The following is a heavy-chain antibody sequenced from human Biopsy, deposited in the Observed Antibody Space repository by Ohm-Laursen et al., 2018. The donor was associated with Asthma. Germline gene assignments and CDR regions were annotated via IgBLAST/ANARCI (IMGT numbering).Heavy chain of an antibody. V-gene: IGHV3-30*03. CDR1: GFTFSNYG. Sequence: SLRLSCAASGFTFSNYGMHWVRQAPGKGLEWVAVGGSYYDGGLKYYADSVNGRFTVSRDDSKNTLYLQMNSLRPDDTAVYYCARDVMEWYLPAFDFWGQGTLVTVAS. D-gene: IGHD3-3*01. CDR3: ARDVMEWYLPAFDF. CDR2: GGSYYDGGLK. J-gene: IGHJ4*02.